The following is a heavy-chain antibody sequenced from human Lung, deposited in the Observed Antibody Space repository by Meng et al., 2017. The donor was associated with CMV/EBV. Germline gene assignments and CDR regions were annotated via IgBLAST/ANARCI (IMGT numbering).Heavy chain of an antibody. D-gene: IGHD3-3*01. CDR3: ARVGLFLKWLVLYSFDI. Sequence: SETLSLXCNAPGCSISAYHWTWIRQPQGKGLEWIRYIYYSGSTNYNPSLKSRVTISVDTSKNTFSLKMSSVTAVETAVYSFARVGLFLKWLVLYSFDIWGQGTXVTVSS. J-gene: IGHJ3*02. V-gene: IGHV4-59*01. CDR2: IYYSGST. CDR1: GCSISAYH.